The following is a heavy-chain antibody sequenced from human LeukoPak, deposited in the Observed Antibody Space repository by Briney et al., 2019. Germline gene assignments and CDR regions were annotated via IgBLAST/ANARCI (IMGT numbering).Heavy chain of an antibody. CDR1: GFTFSSYA. CDR2: ISGSGGST. V-gene: IGHV3-23*01. Sequence: PGGSLRLSCAASGFTFSSYAMSWVRQAPGKGLEWVSAISGSGGSTYYADSVKGRFTISRDNSKNTLYLQMNSLRAEDTAVYYCAKDTDSIVPAANAAFDIWGQGTMVTVSS. CDR3: AKDTDSIVPAANAAFDI. J-gene: IGHJ3*02. D-gene: IGHD2-2*01.